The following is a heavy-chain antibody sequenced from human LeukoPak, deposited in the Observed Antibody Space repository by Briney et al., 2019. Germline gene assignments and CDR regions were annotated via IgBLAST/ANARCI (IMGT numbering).Heavy chain of an antibody. CDR2: IYYSGST. J-gene: IGHJ4*02. D-gene: IGHD3-10*01. Sequence: PSETLSHTCTVSGGSISSYYWSWIRQPPGKGLEWIGYIYYSGSTNYNPSLKSRVTISADRSKNQFSLKLSSVTAADTAVYYCARDIRGGPPDYWGQGTLVTVSS. CDR1: GGSISSYY. V-gene: IGHV4-59*12. CDR3: ARDIRGGPPDY.